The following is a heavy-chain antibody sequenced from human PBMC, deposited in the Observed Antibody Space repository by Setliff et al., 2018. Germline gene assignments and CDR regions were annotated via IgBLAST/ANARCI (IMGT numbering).Heavy chain of an antibody. V-gene: IGHV3-7*01. CDR2: IKKDGSIK. J-gene: IGHJ4*02. Sequence: GGSLRLSCAASGFTFRTYWMSWVRQAPGKGLEWVANIKKDGSIKYYLDSVRGRFTISRDNAENSLTLQMNSLRVEDTAVYYCSRDLQGSGDYVVDYWGQGTLVTVSS. CDR3: SRDLQGSGDYVVDY. D-gene: IGHD4-17*01. CDR1: GFTFRTYW.